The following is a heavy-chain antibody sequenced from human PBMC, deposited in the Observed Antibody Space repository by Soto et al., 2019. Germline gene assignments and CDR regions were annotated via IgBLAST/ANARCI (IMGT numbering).Heavy chain of an antibody. D-gene: IGHD3-16*01. CDR2: IYPGDSDA. CDR1: GYSFTNYW. J-gene: IGHJ4*02. V-gene: IGHV5-51*01. Sequence: PGESLKISCKASGYSFTNYWVGWVRQMPGKGLEGVGIIYPGDSDARYSPSFQGQVTISVDKSINTAYLQWSSLKASDTAIYYCRRHFYDYLDNWGRGTLVTVSS. CDR3: RRHFYDYLDN.